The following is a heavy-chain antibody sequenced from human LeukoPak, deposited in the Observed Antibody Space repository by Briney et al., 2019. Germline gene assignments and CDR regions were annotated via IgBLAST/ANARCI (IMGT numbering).Heavy chain of an antibody. CDR3: ARDKRVGASLFDY. V-gene: IGHV3-7*01. Sequence: PGGSLRLSCAASGFTFSSYWMTWVRQPPGKGLEWVGNTNQDGSEKYYADSVKGRFTIFRDNAENSVYLQVNSLTAEDTAVYYCARDKRVGASLFDYWGQGSLVTVSS. J-gene: IGHJ4*02. CDR1: GFTFSSYW. D-gene: IGHD1-26*01. CDR2: TNQDGSEK.